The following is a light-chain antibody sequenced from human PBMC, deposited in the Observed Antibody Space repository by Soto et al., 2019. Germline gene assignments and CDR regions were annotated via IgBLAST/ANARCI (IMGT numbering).Light chain of an antibody. CDR1: QGISYY. CDR3: QRYSSGPQT. J-gene: IGKJ1*01. Sequence: DIQMTQSPSSLSASVGDRVTLTCRASQGISYYLAWYQQKPGRVPKLLIFAASTLQSGVPSRFSGSGSGTDFTLTISSLQPEDVATYYCQRYSSGPQTFGQGTKVDIK. CDR2: AAS. V-gene: IGKV1-27*01.